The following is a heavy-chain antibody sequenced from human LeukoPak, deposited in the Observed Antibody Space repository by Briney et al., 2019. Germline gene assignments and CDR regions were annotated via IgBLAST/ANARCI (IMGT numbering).Heavy chain of an antibody. V-gene: IGHV3-74*01. Sequence: PGGSLTLSCALSGYPLCKNRVLWLRQAPGKGLVWVSRINEDGSRTDYADFVKGRFTISRDNAKNTLYLQMNSLSAEDTAMYYCAISLSGTPGHWGQGTLVTVSP. J-gene: IGHJ4*02. D-gene: IGHD1-26*01. CDR2: INEDGSRT. CDR1: GYPLCKNR. CDR3: AISLSGTPGH.